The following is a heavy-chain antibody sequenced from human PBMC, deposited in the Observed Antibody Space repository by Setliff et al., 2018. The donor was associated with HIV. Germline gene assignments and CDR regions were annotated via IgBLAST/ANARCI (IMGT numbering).Heavy chain of an antibody. D-gene: IGHD1-1*01. J-gene: IGHJ3*02. Sequence: NPSETLSLTCTVSGGSISTDYWTWIRQPPGKGLEWIGYIYNSASTSYNPSLKSRVTISVDTSKNQFFLKLSSVTAADTAMYYCATPHREREDDALDIWGQGTKVTVSS. V-gene: IGHV4-4*08. CDR1: GGSISTDY. CDR2: IYNSAST. CDR3: ATPHREREDDALDI.